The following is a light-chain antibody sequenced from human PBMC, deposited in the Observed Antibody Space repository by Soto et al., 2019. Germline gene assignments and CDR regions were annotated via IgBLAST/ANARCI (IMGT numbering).Light chain of an antibody. CDR3: ISYAGSSIWV. J-gene: IGLJ3*02. Sequence: QSVLTQPPSASGSPGQSVTISCTGTSSDVGAYNYVSWYQQHPGKAPKLMIYDVSKRPSGVPDRFSGSKSGTTASLTVSGLQAEDEADFYCISYAGSSIWVFGGGIKLTVL. CDR1: SSDVGAYNY. V-gene: IGLV2-8*01. CDR2: DVS.